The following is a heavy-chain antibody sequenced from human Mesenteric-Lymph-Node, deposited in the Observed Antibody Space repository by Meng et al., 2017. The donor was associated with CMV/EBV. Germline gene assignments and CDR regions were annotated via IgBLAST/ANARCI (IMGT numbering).Heavy chain of an antibody. CDR3: ARVASLDLDWYFDL. J-gene: IGHJ2*01. CDR2: ISVAGGSQ. D-gene: IGHD3-3*02. Sequence: GGSLRLSCTASGFTFGTFAMSWVRQAPGRGLEWVSSISVAGGSQYYADSVKGRFTISRDNYENTLYLQMDSLRAEDTAVYYCARVASLDLDWYFDLWGRGTLVTVSS. V-gene: IGHV3-23*01. CDR1: GFTFGTFA.